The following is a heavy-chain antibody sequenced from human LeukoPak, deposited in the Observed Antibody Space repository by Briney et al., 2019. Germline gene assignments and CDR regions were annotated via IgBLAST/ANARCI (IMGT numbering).Heavy chain of an antibody. CDR2: INPNSGGT. V-gene: IGHV1-2*02. Sequence: GASVKVSCKASGYTFTGYYMHWVRQAPGQGLEWMGWINPNSGGTNYAQKFQGRVTMTRGTSISTAYMELSRLRSDDTAVYYCARLLRYCSSTSCLYFDYWGQGTLVTVSS. CDR3: ARLLRYCSSTSCLYFDY. CDR1: GYTFTGYY. D-gene: IGHD2-2*01. J-gene: IGHJ4*02.